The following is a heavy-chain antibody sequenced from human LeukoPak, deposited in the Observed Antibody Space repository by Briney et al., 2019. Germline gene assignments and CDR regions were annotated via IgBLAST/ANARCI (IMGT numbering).Heavy chain of an antibody. J-gene: IGHJ6*03. CDR1: GFTFSRYN. Sequence: PGGSLRLSCAGSGFTFSRYNMNWFRQAPGKGLERVSSISSRSSYIFYADSVKGRFTISRDNAKNSLYLQMNSLGAGDTAVYYCARDAQWLVPEGYYYYMDVWGKGTTVTVSS. CDR2: ISSRSSYI. D-gene: IGHD6-19*01. V-gene: IGHV3-21*01. CDR3: ARDAQWLVPEGYYYYMDV.